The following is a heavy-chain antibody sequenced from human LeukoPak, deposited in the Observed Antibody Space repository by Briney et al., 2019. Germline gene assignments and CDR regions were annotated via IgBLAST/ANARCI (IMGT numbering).Heavy chain of an antibody. CDR1: GLTFSSYG. Sequence: GRSLRLSCAASGLTFSSYGMHWVRQAPGKGLEWVAVISYDGSNKYYADSVKGRFTISRDNSKNTLYLQMNSLRAEDTAVYYCAKGGTRDGWANYYYYYGMDVWGQGTTVTVSS. V-gene: IGHV3-30*18. D-gene: IGHD5-24*01. CDR2: ISYDGSNK. J-gene: IGHJ6*02. CDR3: AKGGTRDGWANYYYYYGMDV.